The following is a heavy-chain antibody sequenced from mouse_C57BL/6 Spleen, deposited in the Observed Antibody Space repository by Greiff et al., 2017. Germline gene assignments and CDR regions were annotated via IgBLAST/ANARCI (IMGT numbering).Heavy chain of an antibody. CDR1: GYTFTSYW. V-gene: IGHV1-55*01. J-gene: IGHJ4*01. CDR3: ARFTTVVARGYAMDY. CDR2: IYPGSGST. D-gene: IGHD1-1*01. Sequence: VKLQQPGAELVKPGASVKMSCKASGYTFTSYWITWVKQRPGQGLEWIGDIYPGSGSTNYNEKFKSKATLTVDTSSSTAYMQLSSLTSEDSAVYFCARFTTVVARGYAMDYWGQGTSVTVSS.